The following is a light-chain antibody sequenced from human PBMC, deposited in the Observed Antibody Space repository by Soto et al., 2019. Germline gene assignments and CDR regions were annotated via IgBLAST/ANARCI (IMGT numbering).Light chain of an antibody. CDR1: QSISSW. CDR3: QQYNSYPWT. CDR2: KSS. V-gene: IGKV1-5*03. J-gene: IGKJ1*01. Sequence: DIQMTQSPSTLSASVGDRVTITCRASQSISSWLAWYQQKPEKAPKVLIYKSSSLESGVPSRFSGSGSGTEFTLTISSLQPDDFATYYCQQYNSYPWTFGQGTKVEIK.